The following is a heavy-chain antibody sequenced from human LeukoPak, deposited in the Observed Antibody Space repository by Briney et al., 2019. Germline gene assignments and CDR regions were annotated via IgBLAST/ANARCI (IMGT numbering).Heavy chain of an antibody. V-gene: IGHV4-39*07. CDR2: MYSSGST. J-gene: IGHJ4*02. Sequence: SETLSLTCTVSGGSISSSSYYWGWIRQPPGKGLEWIGSMYSSGSTYYNPSLKSRVTISVDTSKNQFSLKLSSVTAADTAVYYCARGAPSYGFPSVAYYFDYWGQGTLVTVSS. D-gene: IGHD5-18*01. CDR1: GGSISSSSYY. CDR3: ARGAPSYGFPSVAYYFDY.